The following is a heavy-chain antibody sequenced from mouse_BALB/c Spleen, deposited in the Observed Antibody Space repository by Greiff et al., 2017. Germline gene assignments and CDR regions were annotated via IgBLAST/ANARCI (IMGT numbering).Heavy chain of an antibody. J-gene: IGHJ2*01. D-gene: IGHD2-14*01. CDR3: TRGVRRYYFDY. V-gene: IGHV1S126*01. CDR2: IYPSDSYT. CDR1: GYTFTSYW. Sequence: VQLQQPGAELVRPGASVKLSCKAPGYTFTSYWINWVKQRPGQGLEWIGNIYPSDSYTNYNQQFKDKATLTVDKPSSTAYMQLSSPTSEDSAVYYCTRGVRRYYFDYWGQGTTLTVSS.